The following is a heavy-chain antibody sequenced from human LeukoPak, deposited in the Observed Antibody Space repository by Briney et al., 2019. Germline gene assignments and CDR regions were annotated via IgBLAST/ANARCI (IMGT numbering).Heavy chain of an antibody. CDR3: AREYGDSLGNWFDP. CDR1: GFTVSSNY. CDR2: IYSGGST. D-gene: IGHD4-17*01. Sequence: GGSLRLSCAASGFTVSSNYMSWVRQAPGKGLEWVSVIYSGGSTYYADSVKGRFTISRDNSKNTLYLQMNSLRAEDTAVYYCAREYGDSLGNWFDPWGQGTLVTVSS. J-gene: IGHJ5*02. V-gene: IGHV3-66*01.